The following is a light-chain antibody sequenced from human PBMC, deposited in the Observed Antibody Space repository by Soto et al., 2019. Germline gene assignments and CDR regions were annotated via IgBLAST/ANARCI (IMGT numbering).Light chain of an antibody. CDR1: QHISSY. CDR3: QKYNSAPLT. Sequence: DIQMTQSPSSLSASVGDGVTITCRASQHISSYLTCYQQKRGKAPKLLIYIATTLQSGVPSRFSGSGSGTDFTLTIRSMPHEDFETYYCQKYNSAPLTLAAGTKVDIK. CDR2: IAT. V-gene: IGKV1-39*01. J-gene: IGKJ4*01.